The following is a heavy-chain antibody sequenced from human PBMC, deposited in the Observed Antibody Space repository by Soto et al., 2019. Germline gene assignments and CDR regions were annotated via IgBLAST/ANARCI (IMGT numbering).Heavy chain of an antibody. Sequence: QITLKESGPTLVRPTQTLTLTCTFSGFSLSTSGLGVGWIRQPPGKALEWLALIYWNDDKRYSPSLKARLTITKDTSKKQVVLTMTNMDPVDTAKYFCAHRPSGWYLFDYWGQGTLVTVSS. CDR3: AHRPSGWYLFDY. CDR1: GFSLSTSGLG. CDR2: IYWNDDK. J-gene: IGHJ4*02. V-gene: IGHV2-5*01. D-gene: IGHD6-19*01.